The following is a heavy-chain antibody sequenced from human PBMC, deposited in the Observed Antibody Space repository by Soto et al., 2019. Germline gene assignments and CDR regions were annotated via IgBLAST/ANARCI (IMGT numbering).Heavy chain of an antibody. V-gene: IGHV5-51*01. CDR1: GYIFTHYW. D-gene: IGHD6-25*01. CDR2: FYPGDSDT. Sequence: GESLEISLKGSGYIFTHYWIAWVRQIPGKGLEWMGLFYPGDSDTTYSPSVEGQVTISGDKSINTAYLQWSSLKASDPDIYYCARRVRQFYYMAVRGKGTTVPVPS. J-gene: IGHJ6*03. CDR3: ARRVRQFYYMAV.